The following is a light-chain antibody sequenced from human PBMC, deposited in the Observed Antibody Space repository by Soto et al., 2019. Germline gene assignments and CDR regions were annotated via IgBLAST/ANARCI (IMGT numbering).Light chain of an antibody. J-gene: IGKJ4*01. CDR1: QGISTS. Sequence: EIQLTQSPSSLSASVGDRVTMTCRASQGISTSLAWYQQKRGKAPKLLIFAASTLQSGVPSRFSGSGSGTEFTLTISSLQPEDFATYSCQQVNGYPFTFGGGTKVEL. CDR2: AAS. CDR3: QQVNGYPFT. V-gene: IGKV1-9*01.